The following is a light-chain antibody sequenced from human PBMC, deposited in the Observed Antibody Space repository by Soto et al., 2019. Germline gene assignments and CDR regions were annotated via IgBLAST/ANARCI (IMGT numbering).Light chain of an antibody. CDR2: GAS. CDR3: QQYKNWPRT. V-gene: IGKV3-15*01. Sequence: EIVLAQSPGTLSLSPGESATLSCWASQSVRNNLAWYQQKPGQAPILLIYGASTRATGIPDRFSGSGSGTEFTLTISSLQSEDFAVYYCQQYKNWPRTFGQGTKVDIK. CDR1: QSVRNN. J-gene: IGKJ1*01.